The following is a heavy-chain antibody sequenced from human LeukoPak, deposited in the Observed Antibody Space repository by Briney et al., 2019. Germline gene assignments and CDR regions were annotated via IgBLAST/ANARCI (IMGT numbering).Heavy chain of an antibody. CDR1: GFTIGNRW. V-gene: IGHV3-74*01. CDR3: ARGHVFGSIQHWDC. Sequence: PGGSLRLSCTASGFTIGNRWMHWVRQAPGRGLVWVARIFGDATGAGYADSVKGRFSISRDNAKNTLYLEINNLRVEDTAVYYCARGHVFGSIQHWDCWGQGTLAIVSS. D-gene: IGHD3-10*01. J-gene: IGHJ4*02. CDR2: IFGDATGA.